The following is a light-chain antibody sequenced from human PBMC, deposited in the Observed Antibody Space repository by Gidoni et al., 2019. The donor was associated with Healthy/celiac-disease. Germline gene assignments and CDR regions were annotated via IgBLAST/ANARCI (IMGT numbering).Light chain of an antibody. V-gene: IGLV3-19*01. CDR1: SLRSYY. CDR3: NARDSSGNHVV. J-gene: IGLJ2*01. CDR2: GKN. Sequence: SELTQDPAVSVALGQTVRITCQGDSLRSYYASWYQQKPGQAPVLVIYGKNNRPSAIPDRFSGSSSGNTASLTITGAQAEDEADYYCNARDSSGNHVVFGGGTKLTVL.